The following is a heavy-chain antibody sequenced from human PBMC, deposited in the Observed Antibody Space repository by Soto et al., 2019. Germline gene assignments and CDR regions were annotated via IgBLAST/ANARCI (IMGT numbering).Heavy chain of an antibody. J-gene: IGHJ6*02. CDR3: ARIASSGRGWDV. CDR2: IKQDGSEE. CDR1: GFTFSSYW. V-gene: IGHV3-7*01. Sequence: EVQLVESGGGLVQPGGSLTLSCVDSGFTFSSYWMSWVRQAPVKGLEWVGNIKQDGSEENYVDSVKGRFTISRDNAKNSMYLQMNSLRAEHTAVYYCARIASSGRGWDVWGQGTTVVVSS. D-gene: IGHD3-10*01.